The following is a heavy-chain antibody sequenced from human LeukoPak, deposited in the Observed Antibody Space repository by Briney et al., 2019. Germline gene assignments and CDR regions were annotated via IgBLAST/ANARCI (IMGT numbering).Heavy chain of an antibody. J-gene: IGHJ4*02. CDR1: GFTVSSNY. Sequence: PGGSLRLSCAASGFTVSSNYMSWVRQAPGKGLEWASVIYSGGSTYYADSVKGRFTISRDNSKNTLYLQMNSLRAEDTAVYYCAKTTAVAGRNYFDYWGQGTLVTVSS. CDR3: AKTTAVAGRNYFDY. CDR2: IYSGGST. V-gene: IGHV3-66*01. D-gene: IGHD6-19*01.